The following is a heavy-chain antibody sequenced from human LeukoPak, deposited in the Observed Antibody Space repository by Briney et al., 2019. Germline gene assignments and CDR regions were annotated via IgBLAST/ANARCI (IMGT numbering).Heavy chain of an antibody. V-gene: IGHV4-59*01. CDR3: ARTTVINKGASFDI. Sequence: PSETLSLTCSVSGGSITSSYWSWVRQSPRNGLEQSRYIYYTGDTTYNPSLKGRVTISVATSKNQFSLKLISLTAADTAVYSCARTTVINKGASFDIWGQGTLVTVSS. D-gene: IGHD4-17*01. CDR2: IYYTGDT. J-gene: IGHJ3*02. CDR1: GGSITSSY.